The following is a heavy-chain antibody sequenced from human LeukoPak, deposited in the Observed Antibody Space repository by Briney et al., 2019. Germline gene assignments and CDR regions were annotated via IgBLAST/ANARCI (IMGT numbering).Heavy chain of an antibody. CDR3: ARGVIPTRRNYYYGMDV. CDR2: IWYDGSNE. CDR1: GFTFSSYG. Sequence: GGSLRLSCAASGFTFSSYGMYWVRQAPGKGLEWEAVIWYDGSNENYADSVKGRFIISRDNSKNTLYLQMNSLRAEDTAVYYCARGVIPTRRNYYYGMDVWGQGTTVTVSS. V-gene: IGHV3-33*07. J-gene: IGHJ6*02. D-gene: IGHD6-6*01.